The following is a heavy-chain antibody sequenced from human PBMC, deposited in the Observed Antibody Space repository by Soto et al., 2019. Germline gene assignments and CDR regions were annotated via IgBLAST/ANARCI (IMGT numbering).Heavy chain of an antibody. CDR1: GFTFSSYA. Sequence: EVQLLESGGGLVQPGGSLGLSCAASGFTFSSYAMSWVRQAPGKGLEWVSAISGSGGSTYYADSVKGRFTISRDNSKNTLYLQMNSLRAEDTAVYYCAKYSYSSSWYRDYWGQGTLVTVSS. D-gene: IGHD6-13*01. V-gene: IGHV3-23*01. J-gene: IGHJ4*02. CDR3: AKYSYSSSWYRDY. CDR2: ISGSGGST.